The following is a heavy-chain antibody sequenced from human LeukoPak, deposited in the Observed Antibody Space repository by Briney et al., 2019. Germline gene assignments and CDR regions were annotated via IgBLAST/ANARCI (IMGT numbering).Heavy chain of an antibody. D-gene: IGHD3-10*01. V-gene: IGHV4-34*01. CDR1: GGSFSGYY. CDR2: INHSGST. J-gene: IGHJ6*03. Sequence: SETLSLTCAVYGGSFSGYYWSWIRQPPGKGLEWIGEINHSGSTNYNPSRKGRVTISVDTSKNQFSLKLSSVTAADTAVYYCARTRRVIWFGELLAYYYYYMDVWGKGTTVTISS. CDR3: ARTRRVIWFGELLAYYYYYMDV.